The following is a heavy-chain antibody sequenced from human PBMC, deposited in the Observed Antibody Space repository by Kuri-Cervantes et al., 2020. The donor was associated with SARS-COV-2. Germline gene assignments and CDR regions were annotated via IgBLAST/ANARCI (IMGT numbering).Heavy chain of an antibody. Sequence: ESLKISCIVSGASISETIFWWGWIRQPPGRGLEWIGSIYYRGNTYYNPSLKSRITMSVDTSKSQFSLRLRSVTAADTAMYYCARLGTGLPFDSWGQGTLVTVS. J-gene: IGHJ4*02. D-gene: IGHD7-27*01. V-gene: IGHV4-39*01. CDR2: IYYRGNT. CDR3: ARLGTGLPFDS. CDR1: GASISETIFW.